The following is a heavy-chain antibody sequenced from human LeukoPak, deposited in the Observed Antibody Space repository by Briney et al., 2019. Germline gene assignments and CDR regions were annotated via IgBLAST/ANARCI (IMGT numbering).Heavy chain of an antibody. D-gene: IGHD2-2*01. V-gene: IGHV4-59*12. Sequence: PSDTLSLTCTLSGGSISTYLWSWIRQPPGKGLEWSGYIYYSGSTNYNPSLKSRVSISVDTSKNQFSLKLSSVTAADTAVYYCARALGYCSSTTCYDYWGQGTLVTVSS. CDR1: GGSISTYL. CDR3: ARALGYCSSTTCYDY. CDR2: IYYSGST. J-gene: IGHJ4*02.